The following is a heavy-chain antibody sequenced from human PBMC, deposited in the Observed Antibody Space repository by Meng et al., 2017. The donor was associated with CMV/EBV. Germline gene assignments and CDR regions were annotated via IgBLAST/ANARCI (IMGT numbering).Heavy chain of an antibody. V-gene: IGHV3-7*01. CDR2: IKQDGSEK. CDR1: GFTFSSYW. J-gene: IGHJ3*02. D-gene: IGHD7-27*01. Sequence: GGSLRLSCAASGFTFSSYWMSWVRQAPGKGLEWEANIKQDGSEKYYVDSVKGRFTISRDNAKNSLYLQMNSLRAEDTAVYYCARENWGDAFDIWGQGTMVTVSS. CDR3: ARENWGDAFDI.